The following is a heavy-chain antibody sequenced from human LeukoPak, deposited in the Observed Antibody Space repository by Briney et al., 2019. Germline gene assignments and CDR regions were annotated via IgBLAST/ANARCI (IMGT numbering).Heavy chain of an antibody. V-gene: IGHV4-61*01. J-gene: IGHJ4*02. Sequence: PSETLSLTCTVSGVSVSSGSYYWSWIRQPPGEGLEWIGYIYYSGSTNYNPSLKSRVTISVDTSKNQFSLKLSSVTAADTAVYYCAREIPAVAGSLLDYWGQGTLVTVSS. CDR3: AREIPAVAGSLLDY. CDR2: IYYSGST. CDR1: GVSVSSGSYY. D-gene: IGHD6-19*01.